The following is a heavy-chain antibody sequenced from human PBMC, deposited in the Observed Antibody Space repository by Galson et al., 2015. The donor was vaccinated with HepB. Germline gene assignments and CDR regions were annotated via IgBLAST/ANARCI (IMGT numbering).Heavy chain of an antibody. D-gene: IGHD3-10*01. CDR1: GYTFTNYA. J-gene: IGHJ4*02. Sequence: SVKVSCKASGYTFTNYAMNWVRQAPGQGLEWMGWINTNTGSPTYAQGFTGRFVLSLDTSVSTAYLQISSLKAEDTAVYYCATYGSGSYRDGGNWGQGTLVTVSS. V-gene: IGHV7-4-1*02. CDR3: ATYGSGSYRDGGN. CDR2: INTNTGSP.